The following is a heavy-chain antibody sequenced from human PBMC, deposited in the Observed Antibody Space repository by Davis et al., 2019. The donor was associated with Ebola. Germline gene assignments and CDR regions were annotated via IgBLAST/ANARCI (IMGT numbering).Heavy chain of an antibody. D-gene: IGHD5-18*01. CDR3: ARVDAAMVFYGMDV. J-gene: IGHJ6*02. Sequence: GESLKISCAASGFTFSSYWMSWVRQAPGKGLEWVSVIFRDGRTYYADSVKGRFTISRDNSKNTLYLQMNSLRAEDTAVYYCARVDAAMVFYGMDVWGQGTTVTVSS. V-gene: IGHV3-53*01. CDR1: GFTFSSYW. CDR2: IFRDGRT.